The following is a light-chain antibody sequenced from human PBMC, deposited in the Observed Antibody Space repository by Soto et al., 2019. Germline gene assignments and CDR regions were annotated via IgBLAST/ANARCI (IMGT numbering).Light chain of an antibody. CDR2: EVS. J-gene: IGLJ2*01. Sequence: QSVLTQPASVSGSPGQSITISCTGTSSDVGGYNYVSWYQQHPGKAPKLMIYEVSNRPSAVSYRFSGSKSGNTASLTISGLQAEDEADYYCSSYTTDSTTVFGGGTKLTVL. CDR3: SSYTTDSTTV. CDR1: SSDVGGYNY. V-gene: IGLV2-14*01.